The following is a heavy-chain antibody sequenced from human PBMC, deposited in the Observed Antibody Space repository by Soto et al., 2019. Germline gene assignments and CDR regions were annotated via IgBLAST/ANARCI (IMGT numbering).Heavy chain of an antibody. V-gene: IGHV1-18*01. CDR3: ARGTRRPGDFWSGYYSPNYYYYYMDV. CDR2: ISAYNGNT. CDR1: GYTFTSYG. Sequence: QVQLVQSGAEVKKPGASVKVSCKASGYTFTSYGISWVRQAPGQGLEWMGWISAYNGNTNYAQKLQGRVTMTTDTSTSTAYMELRSLRSDDTAVYYCARGTRRPGDFWSGYYSPNYYYYYMDVWGKGTTVTVSS. D-gene: IGHD3-3*01. J-gene: IGHJ6*03.